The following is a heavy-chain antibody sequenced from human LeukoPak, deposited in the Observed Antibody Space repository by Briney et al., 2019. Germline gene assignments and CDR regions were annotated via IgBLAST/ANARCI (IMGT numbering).Heavy chain of an antibody. V-gene: IGHV3-11*04. D-gene: IGHD3-10*01. Sequence: GGSLRLSCAASGFTFSDYYMNWIRQAPGKGLEWVSYISSSGSTIYYADSVKGRFTISRDNAKNSLYLQMNSLRAEDTAVYYCAREQYGSGSYYKAPRAAFDIWGQGTMVTVSS. J-gene: IGHJ3*02. CDR1: GFTFSDYY. CDR2: ISSSGSTI. CDR3: AREQYGSGSYYKAPRAAFDI.